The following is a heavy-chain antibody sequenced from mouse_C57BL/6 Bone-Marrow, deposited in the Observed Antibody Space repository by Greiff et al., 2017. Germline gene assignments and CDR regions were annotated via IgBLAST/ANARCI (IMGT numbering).Heavy chain of an antibody. V-gene: IGHV5-17*01. CDR3: ASYYYGSSWYFDV. J-gene: IGHJ1*03. CDR2: ISSGSSTI. D-gene: IGHD1-1*01. CDR1: GFTFSDYG. Sequence: EVQLVESGGGLVKPGGSLKLSCAASGFTFSDYGMHWVRQAPEKGLEWVAYISSGSSTIYYADTVKGRFTISRDNAKNTLFLQMTSLRSEDTAMYYCASYYYGSSWYFDVWGTGTTVTVSS.